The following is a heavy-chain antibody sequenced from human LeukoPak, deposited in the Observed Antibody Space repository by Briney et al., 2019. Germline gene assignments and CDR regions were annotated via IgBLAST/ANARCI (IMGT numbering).Heavy chain of an antibody. D-gene: IGHD2-15*01. CDR1: GGSFSGYY. CDR3: ARVVVVSATLKDWFDP. J-gene: IGHJ5*02. CDR2: IYHSGTT. Sequence: PETLSLTCAVYGGSFSGYYWSWIRQPPGKGLEYIGEIYHSGTTNYTPSLKSRVTISLDKSENHFSLKLTSVTAADTAVYYCARVVVVSATLKDWFDPWGQGILVTVSS. V-gene: IGHV4-34*01.